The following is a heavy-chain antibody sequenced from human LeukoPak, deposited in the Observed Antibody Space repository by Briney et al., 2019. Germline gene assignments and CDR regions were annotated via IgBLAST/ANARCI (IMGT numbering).Heavy chain of an antibody. D-gene: IGHD2-15*01. Sequence: GSSVKVSXKASGGTFSSYAISWVRQAPGQGLEWMGGIIPIFGTANYAQKFQGRVTITADESTSTAYMELSSLRSEDTAVYYCARGMVVVVVAATHYYMDVWGKGTTVTVPS. J-gene: IGHJ6*03. CDR1: GGTFSSYA. V-gene: IGHV1-69*01. CDR2: IIPIFGTA. CDR3: ARGMVVVVVAATHYYMDV.